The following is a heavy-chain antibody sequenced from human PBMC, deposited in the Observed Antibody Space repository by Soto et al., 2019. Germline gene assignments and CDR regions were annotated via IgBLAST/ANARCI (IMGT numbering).Heavy chain of an antibody. CDR1: GFTFSSYA. V-gene: IGHV3-23*01. CDR3: AKHSYDCIWGSYLDY. CDR2: ISGSGGST. Sequence: GGSLRLSCAASGFTFSSYAMSWVRQAPGKGLQWVSAISGSGGSTYYADSVKGRFTISRDNSKNTLYLQMNSLRAEDTAVYYCAKHSYDCIWGSYLDYWGQGTLVTVSS. J-gene: IGHJ4*02. D-gene: IGHD3-16*02.